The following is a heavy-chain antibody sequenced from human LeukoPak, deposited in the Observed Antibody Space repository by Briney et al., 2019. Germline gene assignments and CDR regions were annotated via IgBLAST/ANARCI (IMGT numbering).Heavy chain of an antibody. D-gene: IGHD5-18*01. CDR1: GGTFSSYA. CDR3: ARVGLDTAMVTGYWFDP. V-gene: IGHV1-69*05. J-gene: IGHJ5*02. CDR2: IIPIFGTA. Sequence: SVKVSCKASGGTFSSYAISWVRQAPGQGLGWMGGIIPIFGTANYAQKFQGRVTITTDESTSTAYMELSSLRSEDTAVYYCARVGLDTAMVTGYWFDPWGQGTLVTVSS.